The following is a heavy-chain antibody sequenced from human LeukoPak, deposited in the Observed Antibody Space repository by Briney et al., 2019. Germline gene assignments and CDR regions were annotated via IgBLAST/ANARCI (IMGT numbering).Heavy chain of an antibody. CDR3: AKDAGLDIVVVPAAPRGYYGMDV. CDR2: ISCSGGST. D-gene: IGHD2-2*03. V-gene: IGHV3-23*01. J-gene: IGHJ6*02. Sequence: GGSLRLSCAASGFTFSSYAMSWVRRAPGKGLEWVSAISCSGGSTYYADSVKGRFTISRDNSKNTLYLQMNSLRAEDTAVYYCAKDAGLDIVVVPAAPRGYYGMDVWGQGTTVTVSS. CDR1: GFTFSSYA.